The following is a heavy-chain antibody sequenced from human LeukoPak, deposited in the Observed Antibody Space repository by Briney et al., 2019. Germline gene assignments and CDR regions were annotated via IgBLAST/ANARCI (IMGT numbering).Heavy chain of an antibody. D-gene: IGHD3-3*01. Sequence: GGSLRLSCAASGFTFSSYAMSWVRQAPGKGLEWVSTITSSGGSTYYADSVKGRFTISRDNSKNTLYLQMNSLRAEDTAVYYCAKDLSALRFLEWLPNVYFDYWGQGTLVTVSS. CDR3: AKDLSALRFLEWLPNVYFDY. J-gene: IGHJ4*02. CDR2: ITSSGGST. CDR1: GFTFSSYA. V-gene: IGHV3-23*01.